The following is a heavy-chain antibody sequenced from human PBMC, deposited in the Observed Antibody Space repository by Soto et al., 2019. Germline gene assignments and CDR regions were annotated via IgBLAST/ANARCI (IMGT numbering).Heavy chain of an antibody. D-gene: IGHD6-13*01. CDR2: ISGYNGNT. V-gene: IGHV1-18*01. CDR3: ESEGIGDYYYDGLDV. Sequence: QVQLEQSGAEVKKPGASVKVSCKASGYTFSSYGISWVRQAPGQGLEWMGWISGYNGNTNYELKFQDRVNMTTDTSTNTAYIELRSLRSDDTAVYYCESEGIGDYYYDGLDVWGQGTKVTVSS. J-gene: IGHJ6*02. CDR1: GYTFSSYG.